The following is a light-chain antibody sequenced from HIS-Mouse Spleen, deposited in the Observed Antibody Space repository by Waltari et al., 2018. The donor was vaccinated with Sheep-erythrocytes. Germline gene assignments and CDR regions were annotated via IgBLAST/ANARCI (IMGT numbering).Light chain of an antibody. V-gene: IGKV1-39*01. Sequence: DIQMTQSPSSLSASVGDRVTITCRASQSISSYLNWYQQKPGKAPKLLIYAGSSLQSGVPSRFSGSGSGTDFTLTISSLQPEDVATYYCQQSYSTPPTFGGGTKVEIK. CDR2: AGS. CDR3: QQSYSTPPT. J-gene: IGKJ4*01. CDR1: QSISSY.